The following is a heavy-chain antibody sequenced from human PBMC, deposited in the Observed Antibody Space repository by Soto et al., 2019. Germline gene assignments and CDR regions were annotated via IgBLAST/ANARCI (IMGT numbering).Heavy chain of an antibody. D-gene: IGHD2-15*01. CDR2: IYHSGST. CDR1: GYSISSGYY. Sequence: SETLSLTCAVSGYSISSGYYWGFIRQPPGKGLEWIGSIYHSGSTYYNPSLKSRVTISVDTSKNQFSLKLSSVTAADTAVYYCARGGYCSGGSCYPGIDAFDIWGQGTMVTVSS. CDR3: ARGGYCSGGSCYPGIDAFDI. V-gene: IGHV4-38-2*01. J-gene: IGHJ3*02.